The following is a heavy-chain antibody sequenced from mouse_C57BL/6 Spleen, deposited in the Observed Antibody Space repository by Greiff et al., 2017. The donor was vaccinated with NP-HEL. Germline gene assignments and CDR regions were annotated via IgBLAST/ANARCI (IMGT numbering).Heavy chain of an antibody. V-gene: IGHV1-64*01. CDR2: IHPNSGST. CDR1: GYTFTSYW. J-gene: IGHJ1*03. CDR3: ARKDSSSPHWYFDV. D-gene: IGHD1-1*01. Sequence: VQLQQPGAELVKPGASVKLSCKASGYTFTSYWMHWVKQRPGQGLEWIGMIHPNSGSTNYNEKFKSKATLTVDKSSSTAYMQLSSLTSEDSAVYYCARKDSSSPHWYFDVWGTGTTVTVSS.